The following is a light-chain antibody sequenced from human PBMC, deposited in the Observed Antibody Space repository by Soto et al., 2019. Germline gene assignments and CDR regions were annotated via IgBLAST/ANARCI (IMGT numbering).Light chain of an antibody. CDR2: GTS. CDR1: QSVSSSY. J-gene: IGKJ1*01. CDR3: QQYGSSSWT. V-gene: IGKV3-20*01. Sequence: EIVLKQSPGTLSLSPGERATLSCRASQSVSSSYVARYQQTPVQAPRLLIYGTSSRATAIPDRFSGSGSGTDFTLTISRLEPEDFAVYYWQQYGSSSWTCGQGTNVEIK.